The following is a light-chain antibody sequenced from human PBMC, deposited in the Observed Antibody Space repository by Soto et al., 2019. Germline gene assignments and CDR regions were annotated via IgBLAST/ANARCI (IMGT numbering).Light chain of an antibody. CDR2: EVS. CDR1: SSDVGSYNR. Sequence: QSVLTQPPSVSGSPGQSVTISCTGTSSDVGSYNRVSWYQQPPGTAPKLMIYEVSKRPSGVSYRFSGSKSGNTASLTISGLQAEDEADYYCSSYTSTSTLVFGGGTKVTVL. J-gene: IGLJ2*01. V-gene: IGLV2-18*02. CDR3: SSYTSTSTLV.